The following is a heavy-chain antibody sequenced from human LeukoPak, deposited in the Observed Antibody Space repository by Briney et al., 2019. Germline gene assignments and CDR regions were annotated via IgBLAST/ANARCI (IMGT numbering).Heavy chain of an antibody. J-gene: IGHJ6*03. CDR1: GYTFTSYD. Sequence: ASVKVSCKASGYTFTSYDINWVRQATGQGLEWMGWMNPNSGNTGYAQKFQGRVTMTRNTSISTAYMELSSRRSEDTAVYYCARVRGGWYDYYYYYYMDVWGKGTTVTVSS. V-gene: IGHV1-8*01. CDR2: MNPNSGNT. D-gene: IGHD6-19*01. CDR3: ARVRGGWYDYYYYYYMDV.